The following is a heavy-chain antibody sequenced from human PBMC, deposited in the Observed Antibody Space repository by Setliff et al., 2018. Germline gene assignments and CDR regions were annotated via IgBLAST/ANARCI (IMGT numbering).Heavy chain of an antibody. Sequence: LSLTCTVSGGSISSYYWSWIRQPPGKGLEWIGYIYYSGSTNYNPSLKSRVTISVDTSKNQFSLKLSSVTAADTAVYYCARGVGATNDYWGQGTLVAVSS. J-gene: IGHJ4*02. CDR2: IYYSGST. V-gene: IGHV4-59*01. D-gene: IGHD1-26*01. CDR1: GGSISSYY. CDR3: ARGVGATNDY.